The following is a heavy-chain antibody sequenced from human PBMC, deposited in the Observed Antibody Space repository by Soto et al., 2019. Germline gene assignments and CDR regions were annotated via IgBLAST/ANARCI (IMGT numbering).Heavy chain of an antibody. Sequence: TLSLTSTVSGDSISSGSYYWNWIRQHPGKGLEWIGYMYYSGSTYYNPSLKSRITISRDTSKNQFSLRLSSVTAADTAMYYCARDNPGVCLSGFD. J-gene: IGHJ5*02. CDR2: MYYSGST. CDR1: GDSISSGSYY. V-gene: IGHV4-31*03. CDR3: ARDNPGVCLSGFD.